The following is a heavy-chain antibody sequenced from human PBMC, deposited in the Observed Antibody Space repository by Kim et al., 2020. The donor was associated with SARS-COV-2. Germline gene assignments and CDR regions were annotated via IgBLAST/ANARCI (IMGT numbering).Heavy chain of an antibody. CDR2: INPNSGGT. J-gene: IGHJ5*02. D-gene: IGHD2-15*01. CDR1: GYTFTGYY. Sequence: ASVKVSCKASGYTFTGYYMHWVRQAPGQGLEWMGRINPNSGGTNYAQKFQGRVTMTRDTSISTAYMELSRLRSDDTAVYYCARDGCSGGSCYSENWFDPWGQGTLVTVSS. CDR3: ARDGCSGGSCYSENWFDP. V-gene: IGHV1-2*06.